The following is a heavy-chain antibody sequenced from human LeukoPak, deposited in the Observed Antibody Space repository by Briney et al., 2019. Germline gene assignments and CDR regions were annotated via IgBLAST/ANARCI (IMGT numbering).Heavy chain of an antibody. V-gene: IGHV1-69*05. CDR3: ARATGYYFDY. CDR2: IIPIFGTA. Sequence: ASVKVSCKDSGGTFSSYAISWVRQAPGQGLEWMGRIIPIFGTANYAQKFQGRVTITTDESTSTAYMELSSLRSEDTAVYYCARATGYYFDYWGQGTLVTVSS. D-gene: IGHD1-14*01. CDR1: GGTFSSYA. J-gene: IGHJ4*02.